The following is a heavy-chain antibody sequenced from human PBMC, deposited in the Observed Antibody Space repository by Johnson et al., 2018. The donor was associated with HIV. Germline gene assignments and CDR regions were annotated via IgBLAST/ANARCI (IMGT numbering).Heavy chain of an antibody. V-gene: IGHV3-53*01. CDR3: ARWVGDIVVVPAAADAFDI. CDR2: IYSGGST. CDR1: GFTVSSNY. D-gene: IGHD2-2*01. Sequence: VQLVESGGGLIQPGGSLRLSCAASGFTVSSNYMSWVRQAPGKGLEWVSVIYSGGSTYYADSVKGRFTISRDNAKNSLYLQRNSLRAEDTALYYCARWVGDIVVVPAAADAFDIWGQGTMVTVSS. J-gene: IGHJ3*02.